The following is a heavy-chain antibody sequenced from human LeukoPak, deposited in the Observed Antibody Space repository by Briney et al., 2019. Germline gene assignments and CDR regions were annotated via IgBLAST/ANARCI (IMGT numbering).Heavy chain of an antibody. CDR1: GGSVSSGSYY. D-gene: IGHD6-13*01. J-gene: IGHJ6*02. V-gene: IGHV4-61*01. CDR2: IYYSGST. Sequence: PSETLSLTCTVSGGSVSSGSYYWSWIRQPPGKGLEWIGYIYYSGSTNYNPSLKSRVTISVDTSKNQFSLKLSSVTAADTAVYYCARATAAAGTNYYYGMDVWGQRTTVTVSS. CDR3: ARATAAAGTNYYYGMDV.